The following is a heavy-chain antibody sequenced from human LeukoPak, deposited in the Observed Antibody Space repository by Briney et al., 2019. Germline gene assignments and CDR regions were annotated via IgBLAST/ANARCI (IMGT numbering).Heavy chain of an antibody. CDR2: IIPIFGTA. CDR1: GGTFSSYA. V-gene: IGHV1-69*05. CDR3: ARDRGSGAYPY. Sequence: SVKVSCKASGGTFSSYAISWVRQAPGKGLEWMGRIIPIFGTANYAQKFQGRVTITTDESTSTAYMELSSLRSEDTAVYYCARDRGSGAYPYWGQGTLVTVSS. D-gene: IGHD5-12*01. J-gene: IGHJ4*02.